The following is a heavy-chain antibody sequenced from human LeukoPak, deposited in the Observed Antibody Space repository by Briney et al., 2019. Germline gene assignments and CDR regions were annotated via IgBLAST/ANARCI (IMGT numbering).Heavy chain of an antibody. Sequence: GGSLRLSCAASGFTFSSYGMHWVRQAPGKGLEWVAVIWYGGSNKYYADSVKGRFTISRDNSKNTLYLQMNSLRAEDTAVYYCARTHSGGYFDWGTNWFDPWGQGTLVTVSS. D-gene: IGHD3-9*01. CDR3: ARTHSGGYFDWGTNWFDP. V-gene: IGHV3-33*08. CDR1: GFTFSSYG. J-gene: IGHJ5*02. CDR2: IWYGGSNK.